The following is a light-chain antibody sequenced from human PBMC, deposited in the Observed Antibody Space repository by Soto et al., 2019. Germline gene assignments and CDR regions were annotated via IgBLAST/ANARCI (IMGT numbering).Light chain of an antibody. Sequence: QSALTQPASVSGSPGQSITISCTGTSSDVGSYDLVSWYQQHPGKAPKLLIYEVSRRPSGVSNRFSGSKSGDTASLTISGLQAEDEADYYCCSYAASTTLRVFGGGTQLTVL. J-gene: IGLJ2*01. CDR3: CSYAASTTLRV. CDR1: SSDVGSYDL. V-gene: IGLV2-23*02. CDR2: EVS.